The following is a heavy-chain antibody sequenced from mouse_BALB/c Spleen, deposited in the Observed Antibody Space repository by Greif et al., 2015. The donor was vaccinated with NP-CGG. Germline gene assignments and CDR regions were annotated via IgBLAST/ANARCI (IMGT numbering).Heavy chain of an antibody. CDR2: ISTYYGDA. J-gene: IGHJ3*01. Sequence: QVQLQQPGAELVRPGASVKISCKGSGYTFTDYAMHWVKQSHAKSLEWIGVISTYYGDASYNQKFKGKATMTVDKSSSTAYMELARLTSEDSAIYYCARGEPYYGNPFAYWGQGTLVTVSA. D-gene: IGHD2-10*01. CDR1: GYTFTDYA. V-gene: IGHV1S137*01. CDR3: ARGEPYYGNPFAY.